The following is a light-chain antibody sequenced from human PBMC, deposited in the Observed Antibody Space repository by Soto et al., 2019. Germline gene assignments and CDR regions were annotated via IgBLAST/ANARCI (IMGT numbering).Light chain of an antibody. V-gene: IGLV2-8*01. CDR1: RDDVGGYNY. J-gene: IGLJ2*01. CDR2: EVY. CDR3: SSYVTSNVVV. Sequence: QSALTQPPSASGSPGQSVTISCTGTRDDVGGYNYVSWFQQHPGKAPKLMIYEVYKRPTGVPARFSGSKSGNTASLTVSGLQAGDEAIYYCSSYVTSNVVVFGGGTNLTVL.